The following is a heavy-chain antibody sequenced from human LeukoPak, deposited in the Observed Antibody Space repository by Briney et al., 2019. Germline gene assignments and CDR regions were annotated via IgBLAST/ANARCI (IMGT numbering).Heavy chain of an antibody. Sequence: SETLSLTCTVSGDSLSSYYWNWIRQPPGKGLEWIGHIYHSGSTSYNPSLKSRVTISMDMPKNQFSLKVTSVTAADTAVYYCTRESDSAGLPDYWGQGTLVTVSS. CDR1: GDSLSSYY. CDR3: TRESDSAGLPDY. CDR2: IYHSGST. D-gene: IGHD3-22*01. J-gene: IGHJ4*02. V-gene: IGHV4-59*01.